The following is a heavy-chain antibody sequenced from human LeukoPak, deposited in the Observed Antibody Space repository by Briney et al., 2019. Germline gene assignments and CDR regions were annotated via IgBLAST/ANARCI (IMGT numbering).Heavy chain of an antibody. CDR3: ARDLYGDYGY. V-gene: IGHV3-21*01. CDR2: ISSSSSYI. D-gene: IGHD4-17*01. Sequence: DPGGSLRLSCAASGFTFSSYAMSWVRQAPGKGLEWVSSISSSSSYIYYADSVKGRFTISRDNAKNSLYLQMNSLRAEDTAVYYCARDLYGDYGYWGQGTLVTVSS. CDR1: GFTFSSYA. J-gene: IGHJ4*02.